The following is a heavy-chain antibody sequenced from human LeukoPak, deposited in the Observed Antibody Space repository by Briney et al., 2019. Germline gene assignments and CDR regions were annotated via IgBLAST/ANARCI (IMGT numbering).Heavy chain of an antibody. V-gene: IGHV3-53*01. D-gene: IGHD4-17*01. CDR3: ARVSDYGDYLFWFDP. J-gene: IGHJ5*02. CDR2: IYSGGST. CDR1: GFTVSSNY. Sequence: GGSLRLSCAASGFTVSSNYMSWVRQAPGKGLEWVSVIYSGGSTYYADSVKGRFTISRDNSKNTLYLQMNSLRAEDTAVYYCARVSDYGDYLFWFDPWGQGTLVTVSS.